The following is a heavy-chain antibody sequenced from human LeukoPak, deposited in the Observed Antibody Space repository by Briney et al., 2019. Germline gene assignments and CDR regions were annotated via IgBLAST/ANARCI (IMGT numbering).Heavy chain of an antibody. CDR1: GFTFSSYW. V-gene: IGHV3-74*01. CDR2: IKNDGYET. Sequence: GGSLRLSCAASGFTFSSYWMHWVRQAPGKGLMWVSRIKNDGYETNYADSVKGRFTISRDNAKNTLYLQMNSLTVEDTAVYYCASDRVHYGLDVWGQGTTVSVSS. J-gene: IGHJ6*02. CDR3: ASDRVHYGLDV.